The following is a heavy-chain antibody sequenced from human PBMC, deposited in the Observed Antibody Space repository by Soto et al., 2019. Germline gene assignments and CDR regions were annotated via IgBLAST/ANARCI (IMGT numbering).Heavy chain of an antibody. CDR3: AKLSSSWYGSGMDV. Sequence: GGSLRLSCAASGFTFSSYAMSWVRQAPGKGLEWVSAISGSGGSTYYADSVKGRFTISRDNSKNTLYLQMNSLRAEDTAVYYCAKLSSSWYGSGMDVWGQGTTVTVSS. CDR2: ISGSGGST. D-gene: IGHD6-13*01. CDR1: GFTFSSYA. J-gene: IGHJ6*02. V-gene: IGHV3-23*01.